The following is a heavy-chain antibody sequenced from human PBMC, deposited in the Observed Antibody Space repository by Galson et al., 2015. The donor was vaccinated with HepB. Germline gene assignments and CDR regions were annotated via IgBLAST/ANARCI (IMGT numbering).Heavy chain of an antibody. CDR2: MNPRSGHT. Sequence: SVKVSCKAPGYTFTYNDINWVRQATGQRLEWMGLMNPRSGHTEYAQKFQGRVTMTSNTAISTAYMELTSLRSEDTAVYYCARGHYGAWGQGTLVIVSS. V-gene: IGHV1-8*01. CDR1: GYTFTYND. CDR3: ARGHYGA. D-gene: IGHD3-10*01. J-gene: IGHJ5*02.